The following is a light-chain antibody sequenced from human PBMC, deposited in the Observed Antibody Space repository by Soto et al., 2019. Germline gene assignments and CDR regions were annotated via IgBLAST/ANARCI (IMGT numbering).Light chain of an antibody. V-gene: IGKV3-15*01. CDR1: QSIRRN. CDR2: DAS. J-gene: IGKJ2*01. CDR3: QQYNDWAYT. Sequence: EIVMTQSPATLSVSPGERATLSCRASQSIRRNLAWYQQKPGQAPRLLIYDASTRATGIPARFSGSGSGTEFTLTISRLQSEDFAVYYCQQYNDWAYTCGQGTKLEIK.